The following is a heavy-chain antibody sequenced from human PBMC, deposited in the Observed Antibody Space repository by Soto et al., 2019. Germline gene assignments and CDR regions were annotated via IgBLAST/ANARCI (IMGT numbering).Heavy chain of an antibody. Sequence: SETLSLTCAVYGGSFSGYYWSWIRQPPGKGLEWIGEINHSGSTNYNPSLKSRVTISVDTSKNQFSLKLSSVTAADTAVYYCARGLIYYDSSGYYYYYGMDVWGQGTTVTVSS. CDR3: ARGLIYYDSSGYYYYYGMDV. CDR1: GGSFSGYY. J-gene: IGHJ6*02. V-gene: IGHV4-34*01. D-gene: IGHD3-22*01. CDR2: INHSGST.